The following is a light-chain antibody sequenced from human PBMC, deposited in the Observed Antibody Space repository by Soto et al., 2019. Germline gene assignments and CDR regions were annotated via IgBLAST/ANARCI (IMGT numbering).Light chain of an antibody. Sequence: QSALTQPASVCGSPGQSITISCSGTSSDVGGYNYVSWYQQHPGKAPKLMIYDVSYRPSGVSNRFSGSKSGNTASLTISGLQAEDEADYYCSSYTSSSFYVFGTGTKVTVL. CDR2: DVS. CDR1: SSDVGGYNY. V-gene: IGLV2-14*01. CDR3: SSYTSSSFYV. J-gene: IGLJ1*01.